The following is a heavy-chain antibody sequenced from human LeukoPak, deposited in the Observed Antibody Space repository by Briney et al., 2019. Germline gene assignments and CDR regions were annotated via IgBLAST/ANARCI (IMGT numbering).Heavy chain of an antibody. V-gene: IGHV4-61*01. CDR1: GVSISSITYY. Sequence: PSETLSLTCAVSGVSGVSISSITYYWSWIRQPPGKGLGWIGYIYYSGSTNCNPSLKSRVTISVDTSKNQSSLKLSSVTAADTAVYYCARSQEQLVHNYWGQGTLVTVSS. CDR3: ARSQEQLVHNY. J-gene: IGHJ4*02. CDR2: IYYSGST. D-gene: IGHD6-13*01.